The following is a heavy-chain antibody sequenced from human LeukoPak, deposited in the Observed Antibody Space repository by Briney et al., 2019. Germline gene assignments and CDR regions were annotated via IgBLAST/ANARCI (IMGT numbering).Heavy chain of an antibody. CDR1: GYSVSSGYY. D-gene: IGHD3-10*01. CDR3: ARDKYGSGSGYFDL. Sequence: PSETLSLTCTVSGYSVSSGYYWGWIRQPPGKGLEWIGNIYHSGSTYYNPSLKSRVTISVDTSKNQFSLKLSSVTAADTAVYYCARDKYGSGSGYFDLWGRGTLVTVSS. V-gene: IGHV4-38-2*02. J-gene: IGHJ2*01. CDR2: IYHSGST.